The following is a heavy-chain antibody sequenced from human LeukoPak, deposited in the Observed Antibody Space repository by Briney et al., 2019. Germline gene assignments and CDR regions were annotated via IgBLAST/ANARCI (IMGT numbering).Heavy chain of an antibody. CDR3: ARDSGTTGEVKFDP. Sequence: PSETLSLTCTVSGGSISSYYWSWIRQPAGKGLEWIGRIHTSGSTNYNPSLKSRVTMSVDTSKNQFSLNLISVTAADTAVYYCARDSGTTGEVKFDPWGQGTLVTVSS. CDR2: IHTSGST. CDR1: GGSISSYY. V-gene: IGHV4-4*07. J-gene: IGHJ5*02. D-gene: IGHD3-10*01.